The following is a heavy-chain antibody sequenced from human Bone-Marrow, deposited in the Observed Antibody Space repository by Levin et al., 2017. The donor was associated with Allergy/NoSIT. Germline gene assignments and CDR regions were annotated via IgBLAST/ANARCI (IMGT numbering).Heavy chain of an antibody. D-gene: IGHD6-6*01. Sequence: GASVKVSCKASGGTFSSYAISWVRQAPGQGLEWMGGIIPIFGTANYAQKFQGRVTITADESTSTAYMELSSLRSEDTAVYYCAREIAARSAFDIWGQGTMVTVSS. CDR3: AREIAARSAFDI. J-gene: IGHJ3*02. CDR1: GGTFSSYA. V-gene: IGHV1-69*13. CDR2: IIPIFGTA.